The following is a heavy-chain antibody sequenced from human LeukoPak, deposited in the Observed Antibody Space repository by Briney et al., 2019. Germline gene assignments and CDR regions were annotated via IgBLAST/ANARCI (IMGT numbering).Heavy chain of an antibody. D-gene: IGHD3-22*01. CDR3: ARSVRGYYYDSSGYYHY. Sequence: ASVKVSCKASGYTFTGYYMHWVRQAPGQGLEWMGWINPNSGGTNYAQKFQGRVTTTRDTSISTAYMELSRLRSDDTAVYYCARSVRGYYYDSSGYYHYWGQGTLVTVSS. V-gene: IGHV1-2*02. CDR1: GYTFTGYY. J-gene: IGHJ4*02. CDR2: INPNSGGT.